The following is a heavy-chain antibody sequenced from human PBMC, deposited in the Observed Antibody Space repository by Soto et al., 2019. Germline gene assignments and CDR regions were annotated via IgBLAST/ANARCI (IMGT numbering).Heavy chain of an antibody. V-gene: IGHV4-39*01. CDR2: IYYSGST. Sequence: QLQLQESGPGLVKPSETLSLTCTVSCGSISSSSYYWGWIRQPPGKGLEWIGSIYYSGSTYYNPSLKSRVAISVDTSKNQFSLKLSSVTAADTAVYYCCITMLRGSYYYYGMDVWGQRTTVTVSS. D-gene: IGHD3-10*01. CDR3: CITMLRGSYYYYGMDV. J-gene: IGHJ6*02. CDR1: CGSISSSSYY.